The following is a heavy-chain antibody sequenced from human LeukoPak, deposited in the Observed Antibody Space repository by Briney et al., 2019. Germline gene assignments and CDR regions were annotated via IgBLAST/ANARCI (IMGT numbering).Heavy chain of an antibody. V-gene: IGHV4-34*01. J-gene: IGHJ4*02. CDR2: INHSGST. CDR1: GGSFSGYY. D-gene: IGHD6-13*01. Sequence: SETLSLTCAVYGGSFSGYYWSWIRQPPGKGLEWIGEINHSGSTNYNPSLKSRVTISVDTSKNQFSLKLSSVTAADTAVYYCARGFYSTPPYYFDYWAREPWSPSPQ. CDR3: ARGFYSTPPYYFDY.